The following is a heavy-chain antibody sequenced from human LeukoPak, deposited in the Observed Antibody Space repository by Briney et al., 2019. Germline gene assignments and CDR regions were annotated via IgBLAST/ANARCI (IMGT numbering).Heavy chain of an antibody. D-gene: IGHD6-19*01. CDR3: AREGKYTSTWPVDH. V-gene: IGHV3-30*04. CDR2: ISYDGNDK. Sequence: GRSLRLSCAASGFSFSSYAMHWVRQAPGKGLEWVAFISYDGNDKYYADSVKGRFTSSRDNSKKTLSVQMNSLRVEDTALYYCAREGKYTSTWPVDHWGQGTLVTVSS. CDR1: GFSFSSYA. J-gene: IGHJ4*02.